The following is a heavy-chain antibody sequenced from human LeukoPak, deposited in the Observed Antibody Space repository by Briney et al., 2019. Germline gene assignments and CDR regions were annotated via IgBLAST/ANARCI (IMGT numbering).Heavy chain of an antibody. CDR3: ARKGVIITFLPGAFDY. D-gene: IGHD3-10*01. CDR1: GGSFSGYY. CDR2: INHSGST. Sequence: SETLSLTCAVYGGSFSGYYWSWIRQPPGKGLEWIGEINHSGSTNYNPSLKSRVTISVDTSKNQFSLKLSSVTAADTAVYYCARKGVIITFLPGAFDYWGQGTLVTVSS. J-gene: IGHJ4*02. V-gene: IGHV4-34*01.